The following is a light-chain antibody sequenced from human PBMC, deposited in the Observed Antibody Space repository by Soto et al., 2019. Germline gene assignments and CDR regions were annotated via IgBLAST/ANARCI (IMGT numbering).Light chain of an antibody. Sequence: EIVLTQSPATLSLSPGERATLSCRASQNVSTYLAWYQQKPGQAPRLLIYDASNRATGIPARFSGSGSGTDFTLTISSLEPEDVAVYYWQQRTNWLTFGPGTKVDIK. V-gene: IGKV3-11*01. CDR1: QNVSTY. CDR2: DAS. J-gene: IGKJ3*01. CDR3: QQRTNWLT.